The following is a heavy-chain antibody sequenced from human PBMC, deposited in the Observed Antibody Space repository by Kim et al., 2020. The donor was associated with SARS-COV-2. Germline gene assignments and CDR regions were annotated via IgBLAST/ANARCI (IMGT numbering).Heavy chain of an antibody. J-gene: IGHJ4*02. CDR3: ALVVVVAGSDYFDY. D-gene: IGHD2-15*01. V-gene: IGHV3-7*01. Sequence: VGSVTGRFTISRDNAKNSLYLQMNGLRAEDTAVYYCALVVVVAGSDYFDYWGQGTLVTVSS.